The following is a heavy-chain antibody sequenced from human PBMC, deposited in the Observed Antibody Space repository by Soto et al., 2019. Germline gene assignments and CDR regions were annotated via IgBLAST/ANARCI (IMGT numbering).Heavy chain of an antibody. V-gene: IGHV1-2*04. J-gene: IGHJ4*02. CDR3: ARESNYGDYPPFDY. CDR2: INPNSGGT. D-gene: IGHD4-17*01. Sequence: ASVKDSCKASGYTFTGYYMHWVRQAPGQGLEWMGWINPNSGGTDYAQKFQGWVTMTRDTSISTAYMELSRLRSDDTAVYYCARESNYGDYPPFDYWGQGTLVTSPQ. CDR1: GYTFTGYY.